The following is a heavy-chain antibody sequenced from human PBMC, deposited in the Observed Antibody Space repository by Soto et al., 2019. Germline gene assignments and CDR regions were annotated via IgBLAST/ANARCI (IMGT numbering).Heavy chain of an antibody. Sequence: QVQLVQSGAEVKKPGASVKVSCKASGYIFASYAISWVRQAPGQGLEWMGWISAYNGNTNYAQKLQGRVTMTTDTSPSTDYMELRSLRSDDTAVYCCERDATPADYWGQGTLVTVSS. CDR2: ISAYNGNT. CDR1: GYIFASYA. CDR3: ERDATPADY. J-gene: IGHJ4*02. V-gene: IGHV1-18*01.